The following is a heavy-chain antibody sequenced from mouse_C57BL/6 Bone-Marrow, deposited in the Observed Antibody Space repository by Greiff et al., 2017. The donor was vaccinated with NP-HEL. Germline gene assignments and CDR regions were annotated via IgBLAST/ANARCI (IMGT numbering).Heavy chain of an antibody. CDR1: GYTFTSYT. CDR2: ITPSSGYT. J-gene: IGHJ2*01. D-gene: IGHD1-1*01. V-gene: IGHV1-4*01. Sequence: QVQLQQSGADLARPGASVKMSCKASGYTFTSYTMHWVKQRPGQGLEWIGYITPSSGYTKYNQKFKDQATLTADKSSSTAYMQLSSLTSEDSAVYYCARYHGSRFDYGGQGTTITVSS. CDR3: ARYHGSRFDY.